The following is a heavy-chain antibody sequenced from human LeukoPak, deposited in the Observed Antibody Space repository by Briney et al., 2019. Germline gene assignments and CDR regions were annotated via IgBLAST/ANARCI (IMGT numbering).Heavy chain of an antibody. CDR2: IYSDGSTT. J-gene: IGHJ4*02. Sequence: GGALRLSCAASGFPFRDRWMHWVRQTPAKGLVWVSRIYSDGSTTTYADSVKGRFTISRDNAKNTVYLHMNSLRAEDTAVYYCARESGTSRFFDFWGQGALVTVSS. V-gene: IGHV3-74*01. CDR3: ARESGTSRFFDF. D-gene: IGHD3-16*01. CDR1: GFPFRDRW.